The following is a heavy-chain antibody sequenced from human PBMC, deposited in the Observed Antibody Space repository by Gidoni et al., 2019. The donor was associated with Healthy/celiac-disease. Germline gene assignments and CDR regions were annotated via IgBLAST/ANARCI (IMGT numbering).Heavy chain of an antibody. D-gene: IGHD6-13*01. Sequence: QVQLQQWGAGLLKPSATLSITCAVYGGSFSGYYWSGIRQPPGKGLEWIGEINPSGSTNYNPSLKRRVTISGDTSKNQFSLKLSSVTAADTAVYYCAREGKQLVLWGQGTLVTVSS. CDR1: GGSFSGYY. CDR3: AREGKQLVL. V-gene: IGHV4-34*01. CDR2: INPSGST. J-gene: IGHJ4*02.